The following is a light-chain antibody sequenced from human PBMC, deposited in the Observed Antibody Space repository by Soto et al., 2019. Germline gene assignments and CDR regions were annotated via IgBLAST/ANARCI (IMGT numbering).Light chain of an antibody. V-gene: IGKV3-15*01. Sequence: EVVMTQSPATVSVSPGEGVTLSCRASQTISNDLAWYQQKPGQAPRLLIYGASTRATGVPARFSGGGSGTEFTLTISSLQSEDFAFYYRQQNNKWPPVTFGGGTKVEIK. CDR2: GAS. J-gene: IGKJ4*01. CDR3: QQNNKWPPVT. CDR1: QTISND.